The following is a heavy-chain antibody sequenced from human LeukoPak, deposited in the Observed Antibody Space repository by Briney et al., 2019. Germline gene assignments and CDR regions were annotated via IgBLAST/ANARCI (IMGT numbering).Heavy chain of an antibody. Sequence: GGSLRLSCAASGFTVGNNYMSWVPQTPGKGLEWVSLIYSAGSTYYADSVRGRLTISRDSSKNTLLLQLNSLRAEDTAVYYCAAFSHKGVWGQGTTVTVS. CDR2: IYSAGST. CDR3: AAFSHKGV. V-gene: IGHV3-66*01. D-gene: IGHD3-3*02. CDR1: GFTVGNNY. J-gene: IGHJ6*02.